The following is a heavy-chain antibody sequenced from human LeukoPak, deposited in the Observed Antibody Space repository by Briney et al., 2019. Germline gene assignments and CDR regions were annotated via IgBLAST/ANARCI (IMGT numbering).Heavy chain of an antibody. CDR1: GFTFSSYA. CDR3: AKDTLRGYNYGYWDY. Sequence: PGESLRLSCAASGFTFSSYAMHWVRQAPGKGLEWVAVISYDGSNKYYADSVKGRFTISRDNAKNSLYLQMNSLRTEDTAFYYCAKDTLRGYNYGYWDYWGQGILVTVSS. CDR2: ISYDGSNK. J-gene: IGHJ4*02. D-gene: IGHD5-18*01. V-gene: IGHV3-30*01.